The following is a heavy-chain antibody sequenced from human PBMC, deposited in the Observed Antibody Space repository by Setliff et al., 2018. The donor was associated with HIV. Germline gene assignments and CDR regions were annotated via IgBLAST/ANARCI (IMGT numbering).Heavy chain of an antibody. J-gene: IGHJ6*02. Sequence: GASVKVSCKASGYTFTSYDISWVRQAPGQGLEWMGWISAYNGNTNYAQKLQGRVTMTTDTSTSTAYMELRSLRSDDTAVYYCAREIGDYYDSSGYYPPTDYYYGTDVWGQGTTVTVS. CDR2: ISAYNGNT. V-gene: IGHV1-18*01. D-gene: IGHD3-22*01. CDR1: GYTFTSYD. CDR3: AREIGDYYDSSGYYPPTDYYYGTDV.